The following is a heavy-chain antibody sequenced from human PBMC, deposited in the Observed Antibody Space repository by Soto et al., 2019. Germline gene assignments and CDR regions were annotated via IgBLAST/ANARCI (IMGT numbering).Heavy chain of an antibody. CDR3: AVVPAAIGYFRFFDP. V-gene: IGHV4-30-4*01. D-gene: IGHD2-2*02. CDR1: GGSISSGDYY. J-gene: IGHJ5*02. Sequence: SETLSLTCTVSGGSISSGDYYWSWIRQPPGKGLEWIGYIYYSGSTYYNPSLKSRVTISVDTSKNQFSLKLSSVTAADTAVYYCAVVPAAIGYFRFFDPWGQGTLVTVS. CDR2: IYYSGST.